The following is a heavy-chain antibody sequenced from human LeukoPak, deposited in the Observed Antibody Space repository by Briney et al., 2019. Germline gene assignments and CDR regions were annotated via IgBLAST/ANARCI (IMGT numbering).Heavy chain of an antibody. J-gene: IGHJ4*02. V-gene: IGHV3-23*01. Sequence: GGSLRLSCAASGFTFSSGAMSWVRQTSEKGLEWVSSISADDASFYADSGRGRFTISRDKSQNILYLQMKSLRADDTAIYYCAKGPNFYSWRALDYWGQGSLVTVSS. CDR1: GFTFSSGA. D-gene: IGHD3-3*01. CDR3: AKGPNFYSWRALDY. CDR2: ISADDAS.